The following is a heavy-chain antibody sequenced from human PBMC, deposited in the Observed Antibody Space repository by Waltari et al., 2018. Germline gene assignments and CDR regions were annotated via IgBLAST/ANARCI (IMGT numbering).Heavy chain of an antibody. Sequence: QVQLQESGPGLVKPSLTLSLTCTVSGASITNADYYWNWFRQSPGEGLEWIGYISSTGNTYYKPALKSRITISLDTSKSHFSLNLSSVTAADTAVYYCARGDKGGSGAYYAFDIWGQGTNVTVSS. D-gene: IGHD1-26*01. V-gene: IGHV4-30-4*08. J-gene: IGHJ3*02. CDR3: ARGDKGGSGAYYAFDI. CDR2: ISSTGNT. CDR1: GASITNADYY.